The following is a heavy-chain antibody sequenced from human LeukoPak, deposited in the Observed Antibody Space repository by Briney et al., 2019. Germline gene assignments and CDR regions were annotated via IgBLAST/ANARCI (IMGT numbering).Heavy chain of an antibody. Sequence: GGSLRLSCAPSGFTFSSYVMHWVRQAPGKGLEWVAVILYDGSNKYYADSVKGRFTISRDNSKNTLYLQMNSLRAEDTAVYYCARSHSSGWYMFDYWGQGTLVTVSS. J-gene: IGHJ4*02. CDR1: GFTFSSYV. D-gene: IGHD6-19*01. CDR3: ARSHSSGWYMFDY. V-gene: IGHV3-30-3*02. CDR2: ILYDGSNK.